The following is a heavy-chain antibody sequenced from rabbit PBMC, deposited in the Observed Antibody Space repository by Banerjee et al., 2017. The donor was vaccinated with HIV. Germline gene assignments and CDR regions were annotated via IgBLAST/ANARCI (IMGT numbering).Heavy chain of an antibody. V-gene: IGHV1S45*01. D-gene: IGHD3-1*01. CDR1: GFSFSNGYD. Sequence: QEQLKETGGGLVQPGESLTLSCKVSGFSFSNGYDMCWVRQAPGKGLEWIGCIVIGSGNPYYASWAKGRFTISKTSSTTVTLQMTSLTAADTATYFCARNYGDDRYDDLWGPGTLVTVS. J-gene: IGHJ4*01. CDR2: IVIGSGNP. CDR3: ARNYGDDRYDDL.